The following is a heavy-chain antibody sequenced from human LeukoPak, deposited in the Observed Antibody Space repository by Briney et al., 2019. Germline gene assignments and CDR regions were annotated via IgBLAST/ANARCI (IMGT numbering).Heavy chain of an antibody. CDR1: GFTFSSYE. Sequence: PGGSLRLSCAASGFTFSSYEMNWVRQAPGKGLEWVSYISSSSSTIYYADSVKGRFTISRDNAKNSLYLQMNSLRAEDTAVYYCAAIPIVVKPDKYPDAFDIWGQGTMVTVSS. D-gene: IGHD3-22*01. V-gene: IGHV3-48*01. CDR2: ISSSSSTI. J-gene: IGHJ3*02. CDR3: AAIPIVVKPDKYPDAFDI.